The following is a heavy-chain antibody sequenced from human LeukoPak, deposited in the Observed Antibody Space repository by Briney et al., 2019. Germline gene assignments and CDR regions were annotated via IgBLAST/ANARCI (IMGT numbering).Heavy chain of an antibody. Sequence: ASVTVSCKVSGYTLTELSTHWVRQAPGKGLEWMGGFDPEDGETIYAQNFQGRVTMTEDTSTDTAYLELSSLRSGDTAVYYCATDIDYFDWLLLDYWGQGTLVTVSS. V-gene: IGHV1-24*01. CDR2: FDPEDGET. CDR3: ATDIDYFDWLLLDY. J-gene: IGHJ4*02. CDR1: GYTLTELS. D-gene: IGHD3-9*01.